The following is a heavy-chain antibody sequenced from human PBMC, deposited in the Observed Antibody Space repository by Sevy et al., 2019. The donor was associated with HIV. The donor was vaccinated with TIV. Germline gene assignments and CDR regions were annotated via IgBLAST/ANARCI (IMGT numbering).Heavy chain of an antibody. D-gene: IGHD3-22*01. CDR1: GYSFTSHW. Sequence: GESLKISCQGSGYSFTSHWIGWVRHMPGKGLEWMGIIYPEDSETRYSPSFQGQVTFSADKSISTAYPQWSGLKASDTAMYYCATSRSGYFDSSGYYIYWGQGTLVTVSS. CDR3: ATSRSGYFDSSGYYIY. V-gene: IGHV5-51*01. CDR2: IYPEDSET. J-gene: IGHJ4*02.